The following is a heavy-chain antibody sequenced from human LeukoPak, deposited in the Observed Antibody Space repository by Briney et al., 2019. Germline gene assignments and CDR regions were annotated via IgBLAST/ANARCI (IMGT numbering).Heavy chain of an antibody. CDR2: IWNDGSNK. CDR1: GFTFSDYG. J-gene: IGHJ4*02. V-gene: IGHV3-33*01. Sequence: PGGSLRLSCAASGFTFSDYGMHWVRQAPGKGLEWVAVIWNDGSNKYYADSVKDRFIISRDNSKNTLYLQMDSLRAEDTAVYYCARDSREYSSSSYFDYWGQGTLVTVSS. D-gene: IGHD6-6*01. CDR3: ARDSREYSSSSYFDY.